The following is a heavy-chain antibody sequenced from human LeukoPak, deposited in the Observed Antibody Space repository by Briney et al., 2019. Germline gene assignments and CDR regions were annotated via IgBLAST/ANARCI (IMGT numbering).Heavy chain of an antibody. J-gene: IGHJ6*03. CDR1: GFTFSSYW. D-gene: IGHD6-19*01. Sequence: GGSLRLSCAASGFTFSSYWMHWVRQAPGKGLVWVASIKKDGSEKYYVDSVKGRFTISRDNAKNSLYVQMNSLRAEDTAVYYCARSISGYYIYYMDVWGKGTTVTVSS. V-gene: IGHV3-7*01. CDR3: ARSISGYYIYYMDV. CDR2: IKKDGSEK.